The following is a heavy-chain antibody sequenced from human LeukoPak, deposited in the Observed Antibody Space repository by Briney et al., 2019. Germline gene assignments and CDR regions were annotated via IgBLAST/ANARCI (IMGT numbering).Heavy chain of an antibody. CDR1: GGSISSSSYY. V-gene: IGHV4-39*01. CDR3: ARQRSWYHFDY. J-gene: IGHJ4*02. D-gene: IGHD6-13*01. Sequence: SETLSLTCTVSGGSISSSSYYWGWIRQPPGKGLEWIASIYYSGSTYYNPSLKSRVTISADTSKNQFSLKLSSVTAADTAVYYCARQRSWYHFDYWGQGTLVTVSS. CDR2: IYYSGST.